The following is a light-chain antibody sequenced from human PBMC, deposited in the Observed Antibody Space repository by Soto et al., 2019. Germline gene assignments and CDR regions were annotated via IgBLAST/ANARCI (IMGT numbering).Light chain of an antibody. CDR2: AAS. CDR1: QSISSY. V-gene: IGKV1-39*01. J-gene: IGKJ2*01. CDR3: QQSYTTPYT. Sequence: DIQMTQSPSSLSASVGDRVTITCRASQSISSYLNWYQQKPGKAPKLLIYAASSLQSGVPSRISGSGSGTDFTFTISSLQPEDFATYYCQQSYTTPYTFGQGTKLEIK.